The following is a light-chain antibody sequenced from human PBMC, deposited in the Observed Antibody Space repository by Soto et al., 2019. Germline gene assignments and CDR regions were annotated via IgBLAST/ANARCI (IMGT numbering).Light chain of an antibody. CDR1: TMHVGGYRY. CDR2: GVS. J-gene: IGLJ1*01. V-gene: IGLV2-14*01. CDR3: SSYTSSSTYV. Sequence: QSVLTQPASVSGSPGQSITISCTGTTMHVGGYRYFSWYQQHPGNAPKLMIYGVSNRPSGVSNRFSGSKSGNTASLTISGLQAEDEADYYCSSYTSSSTYVFGTRTKVTV.